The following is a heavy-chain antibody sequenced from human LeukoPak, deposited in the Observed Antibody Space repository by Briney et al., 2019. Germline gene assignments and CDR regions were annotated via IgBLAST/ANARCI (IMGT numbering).Heavy chain of an antibody. V-gene: IGHV4-61*08. CDR3: ARITMVRGVIIATHYYGVDV. CDR2: IYYSGST. CDR1: GGSVSNDAYY. J-gene: IGHJ6*02. D-gene: IGHD3-10*01. Sequence: SETLSLTCTVSGGSVSNDAYYWNWIRQPPGEGLEWIGYIYYSGSTNYNPSLKSRVAISVDTSKSQFSPKLSSMTAADTAVYYCARITMVRGVIIATHYYGVDVWGQGTTVTVSS.